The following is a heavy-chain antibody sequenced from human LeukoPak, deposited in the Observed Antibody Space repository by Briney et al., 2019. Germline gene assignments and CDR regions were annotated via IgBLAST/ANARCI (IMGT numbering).Heavy chain of an antibody. J-gene: IGHJ4*02. Sequence: ASVKVSCKASGYTFTGYYMHWVRQAPGQGLEWMGWINPNSGGTNYAQKFQGRVTMTRDTSISTAYMELSRLRSDDTAVYYCARATRPGIAAAGTDYWGQGTLVTVSS. CDR2: INPNSGGT. CDR1: GYTFTGYY. CDR3: ARATRPGIAAAGTDY. V-gene: IGHV1-2*02. D-gene: IGHD6-13*01.